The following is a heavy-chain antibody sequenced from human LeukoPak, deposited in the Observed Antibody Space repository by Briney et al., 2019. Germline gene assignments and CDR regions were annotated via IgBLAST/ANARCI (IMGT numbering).Heavy chain of an antibody. CDR1: GFTFSSYS. D-gene: IGHD3-22*01. V-gene: IGHV3-21*01. J-gene: IGHJ4*02. CDR2: ISSSSSYI. CDR3: ARDRGEYYYDSSGFDY. Sequence: GGSLRLSCAASGFTFSSYSMNWVRQAPGKGLEWVSSISSSSSYIYYADSVKGRFTISRDNAKNSLYLQMNSLRAEDTAVYYCARDRGEYYYDSSGFDYWGQGTLVTVPS.